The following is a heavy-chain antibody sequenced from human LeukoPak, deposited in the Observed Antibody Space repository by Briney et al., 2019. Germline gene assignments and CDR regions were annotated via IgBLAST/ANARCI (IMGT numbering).Heavy chain of an antibody. J-gene: IGHJ4*02. CDR2: IYPGDSDT. Sequence: GESLKISCRGSGYSFANYWIGWVRQMPGKDLEWMGIIYPGDSDTRYSPSFQGQVTISADKSISTAYLQWRSLKASDTAMYYCARHRSCTNGVCRVGGDYWGQGTLVTVSS. CDR1: GYSFANYW. CDR3: ARHRSCTNGVCRVGGDY. V-gene: IGHV5-51*01. D-gene: IGHD2-8*01.